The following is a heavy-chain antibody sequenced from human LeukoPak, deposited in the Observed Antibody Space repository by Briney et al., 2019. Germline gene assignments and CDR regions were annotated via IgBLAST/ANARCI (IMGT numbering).Heavy chain of an antibody. CDR1: GGSFSGYY. V-gene: IGHV4-34*01. J-gene: IGHJ4*02. Sequence: KPSGTLSLTCAVYGGSFSGYYWSWIRQPPGKGLEWIGEINHSGSTNYNPSLKSRVTISVDTSKNQFSLKLSSVTAADTAVYYCARGPKEHYYDSSGYYDFDYWGQGTLVTVSS. CDR2: INHSGST. D-gene: IGHD3-22*01. CDR3: ARGPKEHYYDSSGYYDFDY.